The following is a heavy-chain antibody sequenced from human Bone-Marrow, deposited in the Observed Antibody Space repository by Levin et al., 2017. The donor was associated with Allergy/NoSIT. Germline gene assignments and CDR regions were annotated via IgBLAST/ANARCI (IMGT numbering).Heavy chain of an antibody. V-gene: IGHV1-18*01. J-gene: IGHJ4*02. CDR1: GYTFTNYG. Sequence: GASVKVSCKASGYTFTNYGITWVRQAPGQGLEWMGWISLYNGNTNYAHNFQGRLTLTTDTSTSTAYMELTSLSSDDTAVFYCARLAYGANYADYWGQGTLVTVSS. CDR3: ARLAYGANYADY. CDR2: ISLYNGNT. D-gene: IGHD4/OR15-4a*01.